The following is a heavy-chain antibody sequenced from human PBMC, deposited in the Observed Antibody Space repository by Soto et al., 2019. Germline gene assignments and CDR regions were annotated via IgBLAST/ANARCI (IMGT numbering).Heavy chain of an antibody. D-gene: IGHD1-26*01. CDR1: GGTFSSYA. V-gene: IGHV1-69*06. J-gene: IGHJ3*02. CDR2: IIPIFGTA. CDR3: AGRGGSYPLHPVAFDI. Sequence: SVKVSCKASGGTFSSYAISWVRQAPGQGLEWMGGIIPIFGTANYAQKFQGRVTITADKSTSTAYMELSSLRSEDTAVYYCAGRGGSYPLHPVAFDIWGQGTMVTVSS.